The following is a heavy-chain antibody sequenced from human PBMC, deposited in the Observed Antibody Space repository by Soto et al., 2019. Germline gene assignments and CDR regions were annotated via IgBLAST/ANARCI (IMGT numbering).Heavy chain of an antibody. CDR2: IRSKAYGGTT. J-gene: IGHJ6*02. CDR1: GFTFGDYA. V-gene: IGHV3-49*03. D-gene: IGHD4-17*01. CDR3: TSTVTTDYYYYYGMDV. Sequence: PGGSLRLSCTASGFTFGDYAMSWFRQAPGKGLEWVGFIRSKAYGGTTEYAASVKGRFTISRDDSKSIAYLQMNSLKTEDTAVYYCTSTVTTDYYYYYGMDVWGQGTTVTISS.